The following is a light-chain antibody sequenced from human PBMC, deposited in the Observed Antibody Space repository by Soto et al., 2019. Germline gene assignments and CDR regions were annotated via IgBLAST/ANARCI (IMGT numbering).Light chain of an antibody. CDR3: QQSYGTPWT. J-gene: IGKJ1*01. CDR2: AAS. Sequence: DIHMTQSPSSLSASVGDRVTIACRASQSISSSLNWYQQTPGKAPQLLIYAASSLHSGVPSRFSDSGSGTDFTLTIRSLQPEDFATYYCQQSYGTPWTFGQGTKVDIK. CDR1: QSISSS. V-gene: IGKV1-39*01.